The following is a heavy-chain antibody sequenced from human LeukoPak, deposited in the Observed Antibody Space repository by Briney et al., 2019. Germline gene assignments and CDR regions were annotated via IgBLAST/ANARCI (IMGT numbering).Heavy chain of an antibody. D-gene: IGHD3-3*01. Sequence: ASVKVSCKASGGTFSSYAISWVRQAPGQGLEWMGWISAYNGNTNYAQKLQGRVTMTTDTSTSTAYMELRSLRSDDTAVYYCARARDFWSGYYFDYWGQGTLVTVSS. CDR2: ISAYNGNT. CDR3: ARARDFWSGYYFDY. V-gene: IGHV1-18*01. CDR1: GGTFSSYA. J-gene: IGHJ4*02.